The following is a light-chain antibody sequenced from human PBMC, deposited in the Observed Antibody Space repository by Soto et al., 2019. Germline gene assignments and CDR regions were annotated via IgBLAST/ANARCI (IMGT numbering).Light chain of an antibody. Sequence: DIQMTQSPSSLSAYVGDRVTITCRASQGISSWSAWYQQKPEKAPKSLIYGASSLQSGVPSMFSGSGSGTDFTLTISSLQPEDFAATYYCQQYSSFPPTFGGGTKVDIK. V-gene: IGKV1D-16*01. CDR1: QGISSW. J-gene: IGKJ4*01. CDR3: QQYSSFPPT. CDR2: GAS.